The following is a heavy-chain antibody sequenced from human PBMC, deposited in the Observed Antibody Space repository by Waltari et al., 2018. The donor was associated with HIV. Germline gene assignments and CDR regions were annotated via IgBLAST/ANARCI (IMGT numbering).Heavy chain of an antibody. CDR1: GGSISSGSYY. CDR3: ARDVILGVVRGAFDI. D-gene: IGHD3-3*01. Sequence: QVQLQESGPGLVTPSQTLSLTCTVSGGSISSGSYYWSWIRQPAGKGLEWIGRIYTSGSTNYNPSLKSRVTISVDTSKNQFSLKLSSVTAADTAVYYCARDVILGVVRGAFDIWGQGTMVTVSS. V-gene: IGHV4-61*02. CDR2: IYTSGST. J-gene: IGHJ3*02.